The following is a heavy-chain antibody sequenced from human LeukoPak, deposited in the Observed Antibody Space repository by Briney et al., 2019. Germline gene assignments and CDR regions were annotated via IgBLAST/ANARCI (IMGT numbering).Heavy chain of an antibody. V-gene: IGHV3-64D*06. J-gene: IGHJ6*02. D-gene: IGHD3-22*01. CDR1: GFTFRSYA. CDR3: VILRDYYDSSGQYYYYGMDV. Sequence: GGSLRLSCSASGFTFRSYAIHWVRQAPGKGLEYVSAISSNGGSTYYADSVKGRFTISRDDSKNTLYLQMSSLRAEDTAVYYCVILRDYYDSSGQYYYYGMDVWGQGTTVTVSS. CDR2: ISSNGGST.